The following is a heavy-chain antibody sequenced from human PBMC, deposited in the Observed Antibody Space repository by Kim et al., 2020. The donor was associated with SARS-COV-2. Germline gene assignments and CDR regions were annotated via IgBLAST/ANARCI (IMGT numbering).Heavy chain of an antibody. Sequence: GGSLRLSCAASGFTFSNAWMSWVRQAPGKGLEWVGRIKSKTDGGTTDYAAPVKGRFTISRDDSKNTLYLQMNSLKTEDTAVYYCTTPQQFDPVTTPYYYYYGMDVWGQATTVTVSS. CDR1: GFTFSNAW. V-gene: IGHV3-15*01. CDR3: TTPQQFDPVTTPYYYYYGMDV. D-gene: IGHD4-17*01. J-gene: IGHJ6*02. CDR2: IKSKTDGGTT.